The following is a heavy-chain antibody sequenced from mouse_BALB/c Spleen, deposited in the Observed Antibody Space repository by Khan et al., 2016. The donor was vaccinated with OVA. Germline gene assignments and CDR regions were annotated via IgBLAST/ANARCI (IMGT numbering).Heavy chain of an antibody. CDR2: ICYSGGT. J-gene: IGHJ2*01. Sequence: VQLKESGPGLVKPSQSLSLTCTVTGYSITSGYAWNWIRQFPGNKLEWMCYICYSGGTSYNPSLKSRIPITRDTSKHQFFLQLYSVTTEDTATYYCARGSSYGYYFAYWAQGTPLTVSS. CDR3: ARGSSYGYYFAY. CDR1: GYSITSGYA. V-gene: IGHV3-2*02. D-gene: IGHD1-1*01.